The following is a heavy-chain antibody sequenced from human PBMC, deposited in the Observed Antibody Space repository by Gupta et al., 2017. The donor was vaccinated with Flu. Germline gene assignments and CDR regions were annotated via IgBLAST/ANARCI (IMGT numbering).Heavy chain of an antibody. V-gene: IGHV3-74*01. Sequence: TFLICWMHWVRQAPGKGPVWVSGINTDGSNTTYADSVKGRFTISRDNAKNTLYLQMNSLRAEDTAVYYCARRPISSFYPNSYYMDVWGKGTTVTVYS. CDR1: TFLICW. CDR2: INTDGSNT. CDR3: ARRPISSFYPNSYYMDV. D-gene: IGHD3-3*01. J-gene: IGHJ6*03.